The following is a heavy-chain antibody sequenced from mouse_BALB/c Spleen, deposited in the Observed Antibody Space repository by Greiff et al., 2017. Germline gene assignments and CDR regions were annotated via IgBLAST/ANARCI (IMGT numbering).Heavy chain of an antibody. CDR1: GFTFTDYY. Sequence: EVKLVESGGGLVQPGGSLRLSCATSGFTFTDYYMSWVRQPPGKALEWLGFIRNKANGYTTEYSASVKGRFTISRDNSQSILYLQMNTLRAEDSATYYCATGKDIYYYAMDYWGQGTSVTVSS. CDR3: ATGKDIYYYAMDY. D-gene: IGHD4-1*01. CDR2: IRNKANGYTT. J-gene: IGHJ4*01. V-gene: IGHV7-3*02.